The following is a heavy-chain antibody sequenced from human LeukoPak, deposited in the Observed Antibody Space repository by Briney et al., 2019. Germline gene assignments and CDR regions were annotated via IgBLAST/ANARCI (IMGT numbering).Heavy chain of an antibody. J-gene: IGHJ4*02. CDR1: GYTFTSYA. Sequence: ASVKVSCKASGYTFTSYAMHWVRPAPGQRLEWMGWINAGNGNTKYSQKFQGRVTITRDTSASTAYMELSSLISEDTSVYYCAREWPQYYYGSGSVDYWGQGTLVTVSS. V-gene: IGHV1-3*01. CDR3: AREWPQYYYGSGSVDY. CDR2: INAGNGNT. D-gene: IGHD3-10*01.